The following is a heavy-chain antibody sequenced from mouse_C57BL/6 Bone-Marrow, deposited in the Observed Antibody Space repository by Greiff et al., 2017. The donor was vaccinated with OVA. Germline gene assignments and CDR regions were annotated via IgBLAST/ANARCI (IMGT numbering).Heavy chain of an antibody. D-gene: IGHD2-3*01. V-gene: IGHV1-82*01. CDR3: ARHEDCYYASYVDY. Sequence: VQLVESGPELVKPGASVKISCKASGYAFSSSWMNWVKQRPGKGLEWIGRIYPGDGDTNYNGKFKGKATLTADKSSSTAYMQLSSLTSEDSAFYFCARHEDCYYASYVDYWGQGTTLTVSS. CDR1: GYAFSSSW. J-gene: IGHJ2*01. CDR2: IYPGDGDT.